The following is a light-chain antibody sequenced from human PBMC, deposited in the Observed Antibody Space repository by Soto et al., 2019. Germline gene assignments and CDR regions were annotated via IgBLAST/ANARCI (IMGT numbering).Light chain of an antibody. CDR2: GAS. CDR1: QSGSSIY. CDR3: QQYGSSIT. V-gene: IGKV3-20*01. Sequence: EIVLTQSPGTLSLSPGERATLSCRASQSGSSIYIAWYQQKPGQAPRLLIYGASGRATGIPDRFSGSGSGTDFTLTISRLEPEDFAVYYCQQYGSSITFGQGTRLEIK. J-gene: IGKJ5*01.